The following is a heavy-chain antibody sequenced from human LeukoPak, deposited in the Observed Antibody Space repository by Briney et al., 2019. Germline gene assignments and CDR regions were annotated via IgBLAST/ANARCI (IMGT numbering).Heavy chain of an antibody. CDR1: GFTFSSYW. V-gene: IGHV3-7*01. Sequence: GGSLRLSCEASGFTFSSYWMSWVRQAPGRGLEGVAHIKEDESDEYYVDSVRGRFTASRDNAKNSVNLQMNSLRVEDTAVYYCARWRGRQSEFDYWGQGTLVTVSS. J-gene: IGHJ4*02. CDR2: IKEDESDE. CDR3: ARWRGRQSEFDY. D-gene: IGHD1-1*01.